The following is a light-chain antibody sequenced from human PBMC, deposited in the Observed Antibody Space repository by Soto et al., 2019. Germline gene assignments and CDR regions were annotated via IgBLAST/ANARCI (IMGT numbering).Light chain of an antibody. V-gene: IGLV2-14*03. CDR1: RSDIGGYNF. Sequence: QSALTQPASVSGSPGQSVTISCTGTRSDIGGYNFVSWYQQHPGKAPNLLIYDVTNRPPGLSDRFSGSKSGNTASLTISGLQAEDEANYYCSSFTTSSTLVFGGRTKLTVL. J-gene: IGLJ3*02. CDR3: SSFTTSSTLV. CDR2: DVT.